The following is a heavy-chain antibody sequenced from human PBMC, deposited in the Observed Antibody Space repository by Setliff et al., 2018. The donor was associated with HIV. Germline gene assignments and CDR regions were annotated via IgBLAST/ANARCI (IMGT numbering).Heavy chain of an antibody. Sequence: GGSLRLSCATSGFTFDDYALHWVQQAPGKGLEWVSGIKWSTNRIRYADSVKGRFTISRGSAKNFLYLQMNSLTTEDTALYYCANMQWASNAWYPFDYWGQGALVTVSS. J-gene: IGHJ4*02. CDR2: IKWSTNRI. CDR3: ANMQWASNAWYPFDY. D-gene: IGHD6-13*01. CDR1: GFTFDDYA. V-gene: IGHV3-9*01.